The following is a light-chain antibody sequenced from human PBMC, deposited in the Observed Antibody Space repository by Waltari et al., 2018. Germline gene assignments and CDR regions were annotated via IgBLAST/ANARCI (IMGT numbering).Light chain of an antibody. CDR1: SSDVGGYDY. V-gene: IGLV2-11*01. Sequence: QSALTQPRSVPGSPGHSVTISCTGTSSDVGGYDYVSWYQQHPGKAPKLVIYDVNKRPSGVPDRFSGSKSGNTASLTISGLQADDEADYNCCSYAGRATWAFGGGTKLTVL. CDR3: CSYAGRATWA. J-gene: IGLJ3*02. CDR2: DVN.